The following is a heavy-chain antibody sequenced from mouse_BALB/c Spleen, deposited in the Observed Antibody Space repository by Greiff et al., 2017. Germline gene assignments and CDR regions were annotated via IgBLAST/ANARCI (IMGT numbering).Heavy chain of an antibody. D-gene: IGHD2-1*01. CDR3: ARYGNLPMDY. V-gene: IGHV5-17*02. CDR1: GFTFSSFG. Sequence: EVKLVESGGGLVQPGGSRKLSCAASGFTFSSFGMHWVRQAPEKGLEWVAYISSGSSTIYYADTVKGRFTISRDNPKNTLFLQMTSLRSEDTAMYYCARYGNLPMDYGGQGTSVTVSS. J-gene: IGHJ4*01. CDR2: ISSGSSTI.